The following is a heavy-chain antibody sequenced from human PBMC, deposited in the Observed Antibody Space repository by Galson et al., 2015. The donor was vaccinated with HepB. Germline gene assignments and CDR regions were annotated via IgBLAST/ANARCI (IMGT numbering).Heavy chain of an antibody. CDR3: AKGYSSSTSCSGGNWFDP. J-gene: IGHJ5*02. CDR2: LSYDGRNE. D-gene: IGHD2-2*01. V-gene: IGHV3-30*18. CDR1: GFTFSSYG. Sequence: SLRLSCAASGFTFSSYGMHWVRQAPGKGLEWTAVLSYDGRNEFYADSVKGRFNISRDNSKNTLYLQMNSLRPEDTAVYYCAKGYSSSTSCSGGNWFDPWGQGTLVTVSS.